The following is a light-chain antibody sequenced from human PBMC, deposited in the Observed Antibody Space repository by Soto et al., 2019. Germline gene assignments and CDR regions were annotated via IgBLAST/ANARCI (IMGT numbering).Light chain of an antibody. Sequence: DIQMTQSPSSLSASVGDRVTITCQASQDISYYLNWYQQKLGKAPKLLIYDASNLETGVPSRLSGSGSGTDFTFTISSLQPEDIATYYCQQYSHLITFGQGTRLEIK. CDR2: DAS. V-gene: IGKV1-33*01. CDR1: QDISYY. J-gene: IGKJ5*01. CDR3: QQYSHLIT.